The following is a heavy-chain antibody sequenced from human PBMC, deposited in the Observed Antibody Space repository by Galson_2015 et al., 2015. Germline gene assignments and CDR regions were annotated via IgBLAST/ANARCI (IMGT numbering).Heavy chain of an antibody. CDR1: GFTFSSYG. J-gene: IGHJ4*02. CDR3: ARTSGYDYSWLDY. CDR2: IWYDGSNK. V-gene: IGHV3-33*01. D-gene: IGHD5-12*01. Sequence: SLRLSCAASGFTFSSYGMHWVRQAPGKGLEWVAVIWYDGSNKYYADSVKGRFTISRDNSKNTLYLQMNSLRAEDTAVYYCARTSGYDYSWLDYWGQGTLVTVSS.